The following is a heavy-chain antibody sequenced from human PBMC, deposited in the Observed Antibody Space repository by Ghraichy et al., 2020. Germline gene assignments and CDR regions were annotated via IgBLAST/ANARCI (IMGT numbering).Heavy chain of an antibody. Sequence: GGSLRLSCAASGFTFSDHYMDWVRQAPGKGLEWVGRTRNKANSYTTEYAASVKGRFTISRDDSKNSLYLQMNSLKTEDTAVYYCARGSGSYYYYYYGMDVWGQGTTVTVSS. CDR3: ARGSGSYYYYYYGMDV. D-gene: IGHD1-26*01. V-gene: IGHV3-72*01. CDR1: GFTFSDHY. CDR2: TRNKANSYTT. J-gene: IGHJ6*02.